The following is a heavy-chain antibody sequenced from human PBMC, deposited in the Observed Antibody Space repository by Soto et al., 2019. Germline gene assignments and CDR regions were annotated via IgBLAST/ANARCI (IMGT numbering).Heavy chain of an antibody. D-gene: IGHD3-10*01. J-gene: IGHJ4*02. CDR3: AREGTMVDGGGYYFDY. Sequence: QVQLVQSGAEVKKPGSSVKVSCKASGGTFRSNAISWVRQAPGQGLEWMGGIIPIFGPANYAQKFQGRVTITADESTSTAYMELSSLISEDTAMYYCAREGTMVDGGGYYFDYWGQGTLVTVSS. CDR1: GGTFRSNA. CDR2: IIPIFGPA. V-gene: IGHV1-69*12.